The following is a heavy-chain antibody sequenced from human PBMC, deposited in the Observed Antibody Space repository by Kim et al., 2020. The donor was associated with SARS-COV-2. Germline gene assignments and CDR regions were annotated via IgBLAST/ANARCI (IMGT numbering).Heavy chain of an antibody. CDR3: ARDYYDSSGYYYPRLWSTSLDY. CDR1: GFTFSSYW. V-gene: IGHV3-7*03. J-gene: IGHJ4*02. Sequence: GGSLRLSCAASGFTFSSYWMSWVRQAPGKGLEWVANIKQDGSEKYYVDSVKGRFTISRDNAKNSLYLQMNSLRAEDTAVYYCARDYYDSSGYYYPRLWSTSLDYWGQGTLVTVSS. CDR2: IKQDGSEK. D-gene: IGHD3-22*01.